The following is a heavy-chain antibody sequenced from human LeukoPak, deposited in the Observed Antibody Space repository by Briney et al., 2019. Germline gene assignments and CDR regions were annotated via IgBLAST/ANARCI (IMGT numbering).Heavy chain of an antibody. CDR3: ARERYSRSFDY. V-gene: IGHV4-31*03. CDR2: IYYSGGT. J-gene: IGHJ4*02. Sequence: PSETLSLTCTVSGGSISSGGYYWSWIRQHPGKGLEWIGYIYYSGGTYYNPSLKSRVTISVDTSKNQFSLKLSSVTAADTAVYYCARERYSRSFDYWGQGTLVTVSS. CDR1: GGSISSGGYY. D-gene: IGHD6-13*01.